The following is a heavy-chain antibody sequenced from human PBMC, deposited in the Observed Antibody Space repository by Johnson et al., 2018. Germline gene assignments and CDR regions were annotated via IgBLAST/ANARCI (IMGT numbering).Heavy chain of an antibody. CDR3: TRPEGLYSSNSDQYFQH. V-gene: IGHV3-7*01. Sequence: VQLVQSGGGLVRPGGSXRLSCAASGFPFTTYWMNWVRQAPGKGLEWVASIKEDGSTKYYVDSVNGRFTISRDNAKNSLYLKLNSLRAEDTAVYYCTRPEGLYSSNSDQYFQHWGQGTLVIVSS. D-gene: IGHD6-13*01. CDR1: GFPFTTYW. CDR2: IKEDGSTK. J-gene: IGHJ1*01.